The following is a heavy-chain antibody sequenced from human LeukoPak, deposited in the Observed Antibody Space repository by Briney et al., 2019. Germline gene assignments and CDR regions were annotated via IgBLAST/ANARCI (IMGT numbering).Heavy chain of an antibody. CDR1: GGTFSSYA. D-gene: IGHD6-19*01. V-gene: IGHV1-69*01. CDR3: AREKRVIINRAVAGSFDY. J-gene: IGHJ4*02. CDR2: IIPIFGTA. Sequence: SVEVSCKASGGTFSSYAISWVRQAPGQGLEWMGGIIPIFGTANYAQKFQGRVTITADESTSTAYMELSSLRSEDTAVYYCAREKRVIINRAVAGSFDYWGQGTLVTVSS.